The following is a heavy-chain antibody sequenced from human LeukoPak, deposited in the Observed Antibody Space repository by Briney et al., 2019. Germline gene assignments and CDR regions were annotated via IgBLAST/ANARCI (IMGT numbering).Heavy chain of an antibody. CDR2: LYYSGST. D-gene: IGHD3-10*01. Sequence: PGGSLRLSCAASGFTVTYNYMTWVRQAPGKGLEWVSVLYYSGSTYYSDSVTGRFTISRDNSKNTLFLQMNSLRAEDTAVYYCVRSYFGSGDSWGQGTLVTVPS. CDR3: VRSYFGSGDS. J-gene: IGHJ4*02. V-gene: IGHV3-66*01. CDR1: GFTVTYNY.